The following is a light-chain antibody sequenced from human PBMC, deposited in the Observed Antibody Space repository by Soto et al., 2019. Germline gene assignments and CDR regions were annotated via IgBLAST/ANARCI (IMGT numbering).Light chain of an antibody. J-gene: IGKJ2*01. CDR2: DAS. Sequence: EIVMTQSPDTLSVSPGETVTLSCRASQSVSTNLAWYQQKAGQAPRLLIYDASTRATGIPARFSGSGSGTGFTLTISSLQSEDFVVYYCQQYHNWPPYTFGQGTKVDIK. CDR3: QQYHNWPPYT. CDR1: QSVSTN. V-gene: IGKV3-15*01.